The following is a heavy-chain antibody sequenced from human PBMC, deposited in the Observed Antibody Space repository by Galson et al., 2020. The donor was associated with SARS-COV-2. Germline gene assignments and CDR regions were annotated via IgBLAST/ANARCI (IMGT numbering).Heavy chain of an antibody. Sequence: GGSLRLSCAASAFRFTTFAMSWVRPTPEKGLEWVSTISGSGKNIDYADSVKGRFTISRDDSNNTLFLQLNDVRAEDTAIYYCAKSPSIITPYYFDSWGRGTLVTVSS. D-gene: IGHD2-15*01. CDR3: AKSPSIITPYYFDS. V-gene: IGHV3-23*01. CDR1: AFRFTTFA. CDR2: ISGSGKNI. J-gene: IGHJ4*02.